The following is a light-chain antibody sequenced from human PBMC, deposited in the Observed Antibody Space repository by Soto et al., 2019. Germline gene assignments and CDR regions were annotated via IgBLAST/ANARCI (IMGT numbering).Light chain of an antibody. CDR2: LTS. CDR1: QSSAHY. Sequence: DIQRTQSPTSLSASVGDGVTITCRASQSSAHYLNWYQQKPGKAPRLLIYLTSNLQTGVPSRFSGSGSGTDFTLTISSLQPEDFATYYCQQSYSIPWTFGQGTKVDIK. V-gene: IGKV1-39*01. J-gene: IGKJ1*01. CDR3: QQSYSIPWT.